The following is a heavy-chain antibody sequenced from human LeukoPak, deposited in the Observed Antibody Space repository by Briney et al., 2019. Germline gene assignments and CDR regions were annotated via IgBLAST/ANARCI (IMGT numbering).Heavy chain of an antibody. CDR3: AREAAGHNYFDY. J-gene: IGHJ4*02. Sequence: ASVKVSCKASGYTFTGYYMHWVRQAPGQGLEWMGWINPNSGDAKYAQKFQGRVTMTRDTSISTAYMELSRLRSDDTAVYYCAREAAGHNYFDYWGQGTLVTVSS. CDR1: GYTFTGYY. CDR2: INPNSGDA. V-gene: IGHV1-2*02. D-gene: IGHD2-15*01.